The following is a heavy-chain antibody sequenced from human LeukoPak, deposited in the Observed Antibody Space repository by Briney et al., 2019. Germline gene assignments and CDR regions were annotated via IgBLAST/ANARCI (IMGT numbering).Heavy chain of an antibody. CDR1: GYTFTSYD. V-gene: IGHV1-8*01. Sequence: ASVKVSCKASGYTFTSYDINWVRQATGQGLEWMGWMNPNSGNTGYAQKFQGRVTMTRNTSISTAYMELGRLRSEDTAVYYCARTHLLLPFRHTPKTNWCDPWGQGSLVTGSS. J-gene: IGHJ5*02. CDR2: MNPNSGNT. CDR3: ARTHLLLPFRHTPKTNWCDP. D-gene: IGHD3-22*01.